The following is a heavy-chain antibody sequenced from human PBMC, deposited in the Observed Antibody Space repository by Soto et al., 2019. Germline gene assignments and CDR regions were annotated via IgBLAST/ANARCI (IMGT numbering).Heavy chain of an antibody. D-gene: IGHD6-19*01. CDR2: ISGSGGST. J-gene: IGHJ6*03. CDR1: GFTFSSYA. CDR3: AKDRRDSSGWPREVYYYMDV. Sequence: GSLRLSCAASGFTFSSYAMSWVRQAPGKGLEWVSAISGSGGSTYYADSVKGRFTISRDNSKNTLYLQMNSLRAEDTAVYYCAKDRRDSSGWPREVYYYMDVWGKGTTVTVSS. V-gene: IGHV3-23*01.